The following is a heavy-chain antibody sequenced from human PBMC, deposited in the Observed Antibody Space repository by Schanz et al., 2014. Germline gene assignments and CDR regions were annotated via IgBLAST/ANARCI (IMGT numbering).Heavy chain of an antibody. CDR2: IYSRGGT. Sequence: EQVLESGGGFVQPGGSLRLSCEASGFNVGNNYMSWVRQPPGKGLECISIIYSRGGTFHADSVKGRFTISRDKSKNTLYLEMNSLRAEDTAVYYCVRDTDYHFDYWGQGTLVTVSS. CDR3: VRDTDYHFDY. J-gene: IGHJ4*02. CDR1: GFNVGNNY. V-gene: IGHV3-66*01. D-gene: IGHD4-17*01.